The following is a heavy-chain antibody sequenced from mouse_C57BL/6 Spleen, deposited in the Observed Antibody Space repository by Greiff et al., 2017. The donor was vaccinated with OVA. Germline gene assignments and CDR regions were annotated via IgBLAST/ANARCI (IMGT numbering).Heavy chain of an antibody. J-gene: IGHJ2*01. V-gene: IGHV1-26*01. CDR2: INPNNGGT. CDR1: GYTFTDYY. Sequence: VQLKQSGPELVKPGASVKISCKASGYTFTDYYMNWVKQSHGKSLEWIGDINPNNGGTSYNQKFKGKATLTVDKSSSTAYMELRSLTSEDSAVYYCARRAITTVVAYYFDYWGQGTTLTVSS. CDR3: ARRAITTVVAYYFDY. D-gene: IGHD1-1*01.